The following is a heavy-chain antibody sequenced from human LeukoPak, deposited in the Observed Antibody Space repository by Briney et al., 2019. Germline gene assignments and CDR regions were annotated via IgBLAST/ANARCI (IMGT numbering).Heavy chain of an antibody. V-gene: IGHV3-48*03. CDR3: ARDSGYDYN. J-gene: IGHJ4*02. Sequence: PGGSLRLSCAASGFTFSSYEMNWVRQAPGKGLEWVSYISSSGSTIYYADSVKGRFTISRDNAKNSLYLQMNSLRAEDTAVCYCARDSGYDYNWGQGTLVTVSS. CDR1: GFTFSSYE. CDR2: ISSSGSTI. D-gene: IGHD5-12*01.